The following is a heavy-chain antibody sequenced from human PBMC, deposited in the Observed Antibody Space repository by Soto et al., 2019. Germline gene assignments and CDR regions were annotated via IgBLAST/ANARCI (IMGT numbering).Heavy chain of an antibody. CDR2: ISHDGSNK. J-gene: IGHJ4*02. V-gene: IGHV3-30*18. CDR3: AKDLVKTSSGWSPFDY. D-gene: IGHD6-19*01. Sequence: GGSLRLSCAASGFTFSSYGMHWVRQAPGKGLEWVAVISHDGSNKYYADSVKGRLTISRDNSKNTLYLQMNSLRAEDTAVYYCAKDLVKTSSGWSPFDYWGQGTLVTVSS. CDR1: GFTFSSYG.